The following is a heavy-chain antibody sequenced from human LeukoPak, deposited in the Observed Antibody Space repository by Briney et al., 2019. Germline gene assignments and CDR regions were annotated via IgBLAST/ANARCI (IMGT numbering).Heavy chain of an antibody. CDR3: ARQFRRWSDGDQIDY. J-gene: IGHJ4*02. V-gene: IGHV4-39*01. CDR1: GGSISSSSYY. D-gene: IGHD3-3*01. Sequence: SETLSLTCTVSGGSISSSSYYCGWIRQPPGKGLEWIGSIYYSGSTYYNPSLKSRVTISVDTSKNQFSLKLSSVTAADTAVYYCARQFRRWSDGDQIDYWGQGTLVTVSS. CDR2: IYYSGST.